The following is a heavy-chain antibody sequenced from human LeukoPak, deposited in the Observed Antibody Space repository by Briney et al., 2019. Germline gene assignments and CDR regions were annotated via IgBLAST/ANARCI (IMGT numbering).Heavy chain of an antibody. CDR3: ARVDSTDCGGDCYPPDY. CDR2: ISAYNGNT. V-gene: IGHV1-18*01. Sequence: GASVKVSCKASGYTFTSYGISWVRQAPGQGLKWMGWISAYNGNTNYAQKLQGRVTMTTDTSTSTAYMELRSLRSDDTAVYYCARVDSTDCGGDCYPPDYWGQGTLVTVSS. D-gene: IGHD2-21*01. J-gene: IGHJ4*02. CDR1: GYTFTSYG.